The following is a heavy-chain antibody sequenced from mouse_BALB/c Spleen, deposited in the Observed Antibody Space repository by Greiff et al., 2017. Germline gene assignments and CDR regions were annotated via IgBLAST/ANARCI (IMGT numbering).Heavy chain of an antibody. D-gene: IGHD1-1*01. CDR2: INPSNGGT. J-gene: IGHJ3*01. CDR1: GYTFTSYY. Sequence: QVQLKQSGAELVKPGASVKMSCKASGYTFTSYYMYWVKQRPGQGLEWIGEINPSNGGTNFNEKFKSKATLTVDKSSSTAYLQLSSRTAEVSTVYYCTRYDYYGSSLFAYWGQGTLVTVSA. CDR3: TRYDYYGSSLFAY. V-gene: IGHV1S81*02.